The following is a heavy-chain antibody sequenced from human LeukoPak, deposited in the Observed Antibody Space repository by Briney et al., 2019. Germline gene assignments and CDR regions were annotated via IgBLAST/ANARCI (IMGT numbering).Heavy chain of an antibody. V-gene: IGHV3-30-3*01. CDR2: VSYDGSNK. J-gene: IGHJ4*02. CDR3: ARDYSSSSVCDY. Sequence: PGGSLKLSCAASGFTFSSYAMHWVRQAPGKGLEWVAVVSYDGSNKYYADPVKGRFTISRDNSKNTLYLQMNSLRAEDTAVYYCARDYSSSSVCDYWGQGTLVTVSS. CDR1: GFTFSSYA. D-gene: IGHD6-6*01.